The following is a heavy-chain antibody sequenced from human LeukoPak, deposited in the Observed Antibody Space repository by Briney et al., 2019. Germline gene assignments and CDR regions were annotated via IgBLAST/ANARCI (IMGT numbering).Heavy chain of an antibody. D-gene: IGHD2-15*01. J-gene: IGHJ4*02. V-gene: IGHV1-2*02. CDR1: GFTFTDEY. CDR2: INPYSGAI. CDR3: ARDPKCQVVLDY. Sequence: ASVKVSCKSSGFTFTDEYIHWERHPPGQGLEWMGWINPYSGAINYAHKFQGRVTLTMDTSISTAYMELSRLTSGDTAVYYCARDPKCQVVLDYWGEGTLVTVSS.